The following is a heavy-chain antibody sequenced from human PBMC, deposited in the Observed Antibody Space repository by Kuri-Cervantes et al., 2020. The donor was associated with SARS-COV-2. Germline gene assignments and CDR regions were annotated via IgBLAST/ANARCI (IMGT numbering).Heavy chain of an antibody. CDR2: VYSSDART. V-gene: IGHV3-23*05. J-gene: IGHJ4*02. CDR1: GFSFSNYA. CDR3: AKVGLAQNDFWSGYYTG. Sequence: GGSLRLSCAASGFSFSNYAMSWVRQAPGRGLEWVAVVYSSDARTYYADSAKGRFSISRDNSKNTVHLQMNSLRVEDTAVYYCAKVGLAQNDFWSGYYTGWGQGTLVTVSS. D-gene: IGHD3-3*01.